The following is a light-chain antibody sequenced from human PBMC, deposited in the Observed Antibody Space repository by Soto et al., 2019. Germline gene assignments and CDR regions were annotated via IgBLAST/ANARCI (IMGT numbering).Light chain of an antibody. J-gene: IGLJ3*02. V-gene: IGLV2-14*01. CDR1: SSDDGGYNY. Sequence: QSALTQPASVSGSPGQSITISCAGTSSDDGGYNYVSWYQQHPGKAPKLMIYEVNYRPSGVSDRFSGSKSGNTASLTISGLQAEDEADYYCSSYTTSSTQVFGGGTKLTVL. CDR3: SSYTTSSTQV. CDR2: EVN.